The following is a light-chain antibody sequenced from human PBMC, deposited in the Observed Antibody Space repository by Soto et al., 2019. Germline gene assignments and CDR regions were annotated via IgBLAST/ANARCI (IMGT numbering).Light chain of an antibody. CDR3: QQRSDWPLT. CDR1: QSLSSY. Sequence: EIVLTQSPATLSLSPGERATLSCRASQSLSSYLAWYQQKRGQAPRLLIYDASKRATGIPARFSGSGSGTDFTLSISSLEPEDFAVYYRQQRSDWPLTFGGGTKVEIK. J-gene: IGKJ4*01. V-gene: IGKV3-11*01. CDR2: DAS.